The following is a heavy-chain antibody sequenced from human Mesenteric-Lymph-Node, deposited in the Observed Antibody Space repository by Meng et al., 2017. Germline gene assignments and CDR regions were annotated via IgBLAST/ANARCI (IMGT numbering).Heavy chain of an antibody. CDR1: GFTFSSYW. J-gene: IGHJ5*02. D-gene: IGHD3-3*01. CDR3: ARDLRIYDL. CDR2: TSPDGTST. V-gene: IGHV3-74*03. Sequence: GESLKISCAAPGFTFSSYWMHWVRQAPGKGLVWVSRTSPDGTSTTYADSVKGRFTISRDNAKNTLSLQMNKLRAEDTALYYCARDLRIYDLWGQGTLVTVSS.